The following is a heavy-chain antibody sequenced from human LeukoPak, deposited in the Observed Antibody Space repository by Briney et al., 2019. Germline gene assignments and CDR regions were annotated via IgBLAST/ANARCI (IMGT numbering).Heavy chain of an antibody. J-gene: IGHJ4*02. CDR3: AKDARRTSGWYFFDY. CDR1: GFTFSSYW. CDR2: ISDSGSIT. V-gene: IGHV3-23*01. Sequence: AGGSLRLSCAASGFTFSSYWMSWVRQAPGKGLEWVSVISDSGSITYYADSVKGRFTISRDNSKNTLFLQMNSLRVEDTAVYYCAKDARRTSGWYFFDYWGQGTLVTVSA. D-gene: IGHD6-19*01.